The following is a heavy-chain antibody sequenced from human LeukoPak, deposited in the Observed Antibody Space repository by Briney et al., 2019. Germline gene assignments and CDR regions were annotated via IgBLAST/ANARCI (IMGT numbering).Heavy chain of an antibody. V-gene: IGHV3-53*04. CDR3: ARVGGSGSYYTHYGMDV. CDR1: GFTVSSNY. Sequence: PGGSLRLSCAASGFTVSSNYMSWVRQAPGKGLEWVSVIYSGGSTYYADSVKGRFTISRHNSKNTLYLQMNSLRAEDTAVYYCARVGGSGSYYTHYGMDVWGQGTTVTVSS. D-gene: IGHD3-10*01. J-gene: IGHJ6*02. CDR2: IYSGGST.